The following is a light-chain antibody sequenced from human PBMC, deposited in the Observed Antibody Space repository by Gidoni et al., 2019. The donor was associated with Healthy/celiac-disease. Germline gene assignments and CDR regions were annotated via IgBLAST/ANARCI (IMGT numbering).Light chain of an antibody. CDR3: SSYAGSNNLV. V-gene: IGLV2-8*01. J-gene: IGLJ2*01. CDR1: SSDVGGYNF. Sequence: QSALTQPPSASGSPGQSVTISCTGTSSDVGGYNFVSWYQQPPGKAPKLMIYEVTKRPSGVPDRFSGSKCGSTASLTVSGLQAEDEADYYCSSYAGSNNLVFGGGTKLTVL. CDR2: EVT.